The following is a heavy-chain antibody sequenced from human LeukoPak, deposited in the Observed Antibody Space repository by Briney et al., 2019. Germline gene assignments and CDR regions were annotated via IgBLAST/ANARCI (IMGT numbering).Heavy chain of an antibody. Sequence: GGSLRLSCAASGFRFPSYAMSWVRQAPGKGLEWVSSISGSGGSTYYADSEKGRFTISRDNSKNSLYLQMNSLRAEDTAVYYCARDGTSIVGSLGYWGQGTLVTVSS. CDR3: ARDGTSIVGSLGY. CDR1: GFRFPSYA. CDR2: ISGSGGST. D-gene: IGHD1-26*01. V-gene: IGHV3-23*01. J-gene: IGHJ4*02.